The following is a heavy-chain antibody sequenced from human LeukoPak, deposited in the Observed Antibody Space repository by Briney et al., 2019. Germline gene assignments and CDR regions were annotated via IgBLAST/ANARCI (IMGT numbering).Heavy chain of an antibody. Sequence: PGGSLRLSCAASGFTFSSYGMHWVRQAPGKGLEWVAVISYDGSNKYYADSVKGRFTISRDNSKNTLYLQMNSLRAEDTAVYYCAKEGDSSGYCPDAFDIWGQGTMVTVSS. CDR1: GFTFSSYG. J-gene: IGHJ3*02. CDR2: ISYDGSNK. V-gene: IGHV3-30*18. CDR3: AKEGDSSGYCPDAFDI. D-gene: IGHD3-22*01.